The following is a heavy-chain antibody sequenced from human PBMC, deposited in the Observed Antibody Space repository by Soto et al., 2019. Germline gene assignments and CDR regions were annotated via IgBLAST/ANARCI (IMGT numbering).Heavy chain of an antibody. V-gene: IGHV1-18*01. CDR1: GYSFTSYG. Sequence: ASVKVSCKASGYSFTSYGITWVRQAPGQGLEWMGWISGYNAVTNYAQKFQGRISMTTDTTTSTVYMELKSLRSDDTAVYYCARGRDGYNYNFDYWGQGVLVTVSS. J-gene: IGHJ4*02. D-gene: IGHD5-12*01. CDR2: ISGYNAVT. CDR3: ARGRDGYNYNFDY.